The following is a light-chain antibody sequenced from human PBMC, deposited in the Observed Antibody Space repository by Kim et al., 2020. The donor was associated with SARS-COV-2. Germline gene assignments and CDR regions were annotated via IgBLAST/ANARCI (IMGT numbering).Light chain of an antibody. CDR2: GNS. V-gene: IGLV1-40*01. Sequence: QRVTISGTGSSANIGAGYDVNWYQQLPGTAPKLLIYGNSNRPSGVPERFSGSKSGTSASLAITGLQAEDEADYYCQSYDSSLSGSVFGGGTQLTVL. J-gene: IGLJ3*02. CDR1: SANIGAGYD. CDR3: QSYDSSLSGSV.